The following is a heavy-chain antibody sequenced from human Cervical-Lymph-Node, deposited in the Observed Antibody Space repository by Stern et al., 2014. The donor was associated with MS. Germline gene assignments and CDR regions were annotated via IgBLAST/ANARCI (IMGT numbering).Heavy chain of an antibody. CDR3: ARARVGDYARSPHLDS. CDR1: GFTFSHYS. J-gene: IGHJ4*02. CDR2: ISNNSTHT. V-gene: IGHV3-21*01. D-gene: IGHD4-17*01. Sequence: VKLVQSGGGLVQPGETLRLSCDASGFTFSHYSINWVRQAQWMGLARISSISNNSTHTYYADSVEGRFTISRDSAKDAVSLHMVSLRAEDTAVYYCARARVGDYARSPHLDSWGQGTLVTVSS.